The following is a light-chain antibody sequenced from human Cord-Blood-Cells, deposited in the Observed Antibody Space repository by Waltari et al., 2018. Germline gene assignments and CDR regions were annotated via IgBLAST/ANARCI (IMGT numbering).Light chain of an antibody. CDR3: SSYTSSSTLVV. J-gene: IGLJ2*01. V-gene: IGLV2-14*01. CDR1: SRDVGGYNY. CDR2: EVS. Sequence: QSALTQPASVSGSPGQSIPLSCPGTSRDVGGYNYVPWYQQHPGKAPKLMIYEVSNRPSGVSNRFSGSKSGNTASLTISGLQAEDEADYYCSSYTSSSTLVVFGGGTKLTVL.